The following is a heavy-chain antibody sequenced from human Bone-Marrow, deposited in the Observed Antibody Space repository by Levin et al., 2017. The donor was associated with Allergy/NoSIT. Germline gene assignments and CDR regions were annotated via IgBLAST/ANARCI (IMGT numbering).Heavy chain of an antibody. V-gene: IGHV2-5*01. CDR1: GFSLSPGGVG. J-gene: IGHJ4*02. CDR3: ARSRYGDFYFDT. D-gene: IGHD4-17*01. CDR2: IYWNDDK. Sequence: GSGPTLVKPTQTLTLTCTFSGFSLSPGGVGVGWIRQPPGKALEWLTLIYWNDDKRYSPSLESRLTITKDTSKNQVVLTMTNMDPVDTATYYCARSRYGDFYFDTWGQGTLVTVSS.